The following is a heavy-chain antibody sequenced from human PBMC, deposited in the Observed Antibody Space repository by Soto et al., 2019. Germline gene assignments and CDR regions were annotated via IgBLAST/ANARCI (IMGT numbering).Heavy chain of an antibody. CDR2: INPSGGGT. D-gene: IGHD3-3*02. V-gene: IGHV1-46*01. CDR1: GYTFIDFY. CDR3: ARDKPFSADY. Sequence: QVQLVQSGAEVKKPGASVKVSCKASGYTFIDFYIHWVRQAPGQGLEWMGFINPSGGGTTYAQKLQGRRTMTRDTSTSTVYMELIRLRSEDTAIYYCARDKPFSADYWCQGTLVT. J-gene: IGHJ4*02.